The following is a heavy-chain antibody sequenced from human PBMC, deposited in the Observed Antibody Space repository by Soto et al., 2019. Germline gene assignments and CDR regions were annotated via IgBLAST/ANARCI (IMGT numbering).Heavy chain of an antibody. CDR2: IYYSGNA. J-gene: IGHJ4*02. V-gene: IGHV4-39*01. D-gene: IGHD6-13*01. CDR3: ARHKDTSSRYLLPDF. Sequence: QLQLQESGPGLVKPSETLSLTCTVSGGSISSGSYYWGWVRQPPGKWLEWIGSIYYSGNAYYNPSLKSRVAVSVDTSKNQFSLMVTPVTATDTAVYYCARHKDTSSRYLLPDFWGQGTLVTVSS. CDR1: GGSISSGSYY.